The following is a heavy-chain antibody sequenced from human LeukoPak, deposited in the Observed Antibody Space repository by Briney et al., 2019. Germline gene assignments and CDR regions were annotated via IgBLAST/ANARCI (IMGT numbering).Heavy chain of an antibody. V-gene: IGHV3-30*02. CDR1: GFTFSSYG. CDR2: IRYDGSNE. J-gene: IGHJ4*02. CDR3: AKDLYGSGSYQIRLFDY. Sequence: GGSLRLSCAASGFTFSSYGMHWVRQAPGKGLGWVAFIRYDGSNEFYADSVKGRFTISRDNSKNTLYLQMNSLRAEDTAVYYCAKDLYGSGSYQIRLFDYWGQGTLVTVSS. D-gene: IGHD3-10*01.